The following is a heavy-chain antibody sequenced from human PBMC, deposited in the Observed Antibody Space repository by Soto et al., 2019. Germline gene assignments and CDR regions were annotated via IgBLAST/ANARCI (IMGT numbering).Heavy chain of an antibody. CDR2: ISAYNGNT. J-gene: IGHJ5*02. V-gene: IGHV1-18*04. CDR3: ARDRRLGYCTNGVCSNWFDP. D-gene: IGHD2-8*01. CDR1: GYTFTSYC. Sequence: ASVKVSCKASGYTFTSYCISWVRQAPGQGLEWMGWISAYNGNTNYAQKLQGRVTMTTDTSTSTAYMELRSLRSDDTAVYYCARDRRLGYCTNGVCSNWFDPWGQGTLVTVSS.